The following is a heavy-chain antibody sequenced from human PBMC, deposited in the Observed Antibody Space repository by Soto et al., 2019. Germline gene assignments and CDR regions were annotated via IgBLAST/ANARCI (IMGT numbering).Heavy chain of an antibody. CDR2: ISINSNHK. Sequence: QLKLVESGGGLVKPGGSLRLSCAASGFTFSDFYMTWVRQAPGKGLEWLSYISINSNHKEYGDSVKGRHTISRDNAKNSLYLQMNCLRADDTAVYYCVRGGGGGQFDDWGQGTLVTVSS. D-gene: IGHD2-21*01. CDR1: GFTFSDFY. J-gene: IGHJ4*02. CDR3: VRGGGGGQFDD. V-gene: IGHV3-11*06.